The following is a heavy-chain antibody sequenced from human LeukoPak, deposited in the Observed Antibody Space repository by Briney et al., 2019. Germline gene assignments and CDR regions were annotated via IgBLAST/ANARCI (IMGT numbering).Heavy chain of an antibody. CDR2: IYYSGST. Sequence: SETLSLTCTVSDGSIINNNHYWGWTRQPPGKGLEWIASIYYSGSTYYNPSLKSRVTISVDTSRNQFSLKLSSVTAADTAVYYCASLAVAGLSEGYWGQGTLVIVSS. J-gene: IGHJ4*02. CDR3: ASLAVAGLSEGY. CDR1: DGSIINNNHY. V-gene: IGHV4-39*01. D-gene: IGHD6-19*01.